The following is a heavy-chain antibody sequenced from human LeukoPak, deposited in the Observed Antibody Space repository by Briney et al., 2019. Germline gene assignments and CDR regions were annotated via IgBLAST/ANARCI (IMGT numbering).Heavy chain of an antibody. V-gene: IGHV5-51*01. D-gene: IGHD2-21*02. J-gene: IGHJ4*02. CDR2: IYPGDSDT. CDR3: ARYPGGDIDY. Sequence: GESLKISCKASGYSFTTYWIGWVRQMPGKGLEWMGIIYPGDSDTRYSPSFQGQVTISADRSINTAFLQWSSLKASDTAMYYCARYPGGDIDYWGQGTLVTVSS. CDR1: GYSFTTYW.